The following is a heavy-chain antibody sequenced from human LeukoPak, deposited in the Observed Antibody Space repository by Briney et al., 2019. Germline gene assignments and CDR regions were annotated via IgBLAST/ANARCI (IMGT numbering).Heavy chain of an antibody. V-gene: IGHV4-30-2*01. CDR2: LYQSACT. CDR1: GASISSGGYS. Sequence: QTLSLTCAVSGASISSGGYSWGWNRQRQGKGLESIAYLYQSACTYYHPSLESRVTISVDKSKNQFSLKLTPLTAPDAAVYYCAHRSRYDAFDVWAQGPMVPVPS. CDR3: AHRSRYDAFDV. J-gene: IGHJ3*01.